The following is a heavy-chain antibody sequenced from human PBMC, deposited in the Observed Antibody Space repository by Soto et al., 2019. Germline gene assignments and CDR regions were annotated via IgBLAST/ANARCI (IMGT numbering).Heavy chain of an antibody. J-gene: IGHJ4*02. D-gene: IGHD3-10*01. CDR3: AYRSYDGSGSPPRKVFDD. CDR2: IYYSGST. V-gene: IGHV4-39*01. CDR1: GGSISSSSYY. Sequence: SETLSLTCTVSGGSISSSSYYWGWIRQPPGKGLEWIGSIYYSGSTYYNPSLKSRVTISVDTSKNQFSLKLSSVTAADTAVYYCAYRSYDGSGSPPRKVFDDWGKGTLVTVSS.